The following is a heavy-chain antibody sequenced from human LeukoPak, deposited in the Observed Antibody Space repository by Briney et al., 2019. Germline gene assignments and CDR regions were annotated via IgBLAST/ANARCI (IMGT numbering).Heavy chain of an antibody. CDR3: ASIPRGSGYYYYFDY. Sequence: SETLSLTCTVSGGSISSYYWSWIRQPAGKGLEWIGRIYTSGSTNYNPSFKSRVTMSVDTSKNQFSLKLSSVTAADTAVYYCASIPRGSGYYYYFDYWGQGTLVTVSS. V-gene: IGHV4-4*07. D-gene: IGHD3-22*01. CDR2: IYTSGST. CDR1: GGSISSYY. J-gene: IGHJ4*02.